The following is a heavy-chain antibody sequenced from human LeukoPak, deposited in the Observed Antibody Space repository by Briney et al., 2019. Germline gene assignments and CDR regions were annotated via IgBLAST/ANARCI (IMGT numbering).Heavy chain of an antibody. CDR2: IIPIFGTA. CDR1: GGTFSSYA. Sequence: SVTVSCKASGGTFSSYAISWVRQAPGQGLEWMGRIIPIFGTANYAQKFQGRVTITTDESTSTAYMELSSLRSEDTAVYYCARDRRFGDPLDYWGQGTLVTVSS. CDR3: ARDRRFGDPLDY. D-gene: IGHD3-10*01. V-gene: IGHV1-69*05. J-gene: IGHJ4*02.